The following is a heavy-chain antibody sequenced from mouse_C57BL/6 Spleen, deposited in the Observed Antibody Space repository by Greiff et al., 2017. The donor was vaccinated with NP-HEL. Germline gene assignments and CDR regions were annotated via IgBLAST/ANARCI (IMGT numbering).Heavy chain of an antibody. CDR1: GYTFTSYW. CDR2: IDPSDSET. Sequence: QLKQPGAELVRPGSSVKLSCKASGYTFTSYWMHWVKQRPIQGLEWIGNIDPSDSETHYNQKFKDKATLTVDKSSSTAYMQLSSLTSEDSAVYYCARDWDEGYWGQGTTLTVSS. V-gene: IGHV1-52*01. CDR3: ARDWDEGY. J-gene: IGHJ2*01. D-gene: IGHD4-1*01.